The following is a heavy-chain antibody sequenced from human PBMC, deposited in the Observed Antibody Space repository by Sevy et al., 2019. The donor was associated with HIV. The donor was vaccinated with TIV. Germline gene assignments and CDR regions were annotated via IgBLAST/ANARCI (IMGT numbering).Heavy chain of an antibody. Sequence: SETLSLTCTVSGGSVRNENYYWSWIRQTPGKGLEWIGNILYSGSANYNHSLESRVTISIDTSKNRFSLKMNSVTAADTAVYSCARFVVRGVTPQGFDIWGQGTLVTVSS. V-gene: IGHV4-61*01. CDR3: ARFVVRGVTPQGFDI. CDR2: ILYSGSA. D-gene: IGHD3-10*01. J-gene: IGHJ4*02. CDR1: GGSVRNENYY.